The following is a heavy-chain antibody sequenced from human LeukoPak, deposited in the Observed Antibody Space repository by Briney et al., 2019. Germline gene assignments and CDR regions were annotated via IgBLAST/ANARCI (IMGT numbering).Heavy chain of an antibody. V-gene: IGHV3-30*18. CDR1: GFTFSSYG. Sequence: GGSLRLSCAASGFTFSSYGMHRVRQAPGKGLEWVAVISYDGSNKYYADSVKGRFTISRDNSKNTLYLQMNSLRAEDTAVYYCAKDLGGVARNWFDPWGQGTLVTVSS. CDR2: ISYDGSNK. CDR3: AKDLGGVARNWFDP. J-gene: IGHJ5*02. D-gene: IGHD3-3*01.